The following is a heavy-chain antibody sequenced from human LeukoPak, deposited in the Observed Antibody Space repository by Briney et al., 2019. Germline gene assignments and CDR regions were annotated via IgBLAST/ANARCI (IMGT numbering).Heavy chain of an antibody. Sequence: SGPTLVKPTQTLTLTCTTSGFSLSNNALGVGWIRQPPGKALEWLALIYWNDDKRYSPSLKSRLTITKDTSKNQVVLTLTNMDPVDTATYYCAQLSRSPSCSMTTLTTFDNWGQGTLVTVSS. CDR1: GFSLSNNALG. CDR3: AQLSRSPSCSMTTLTTFDN. J-gene: IGHJ4*02. CDR2: IYWNDDK. V-gene: IGHV2-5*01. D-gene: IGHD4-17*01.